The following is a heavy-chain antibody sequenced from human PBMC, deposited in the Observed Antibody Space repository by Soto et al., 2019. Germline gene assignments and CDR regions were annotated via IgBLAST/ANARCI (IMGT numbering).Heavy chain of an antibody. J-gene: IGHJ1*01. CDR3: SRRERAAATASVFAA. Sequence: SQTLSLTSTVSGVIIISTAYYWILIRQPPGKGLEWIGSIYYSGSTYYSPSLKSRVTISVDTSKNQFSLKLSSVTAADTAVYYGSRRERAAATASVFAARGHCPPVTGS. D-gene: IGHD2-2*01. CDR2: IYYSGST. CDR1: GVIIISTAYY. V-gene: IGHV4-39*01.